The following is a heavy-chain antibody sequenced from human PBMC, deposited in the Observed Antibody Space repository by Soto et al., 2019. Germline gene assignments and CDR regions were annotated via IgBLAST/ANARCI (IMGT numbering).Heavy chain of an antibody. Sequence: EASVKVSGKASGVTFSSYAISWVRQAPGQGLEWMGGIIPIFGTANYAQKFQGRVTITADKSTSTAYMELSSLRSEDTAVYYCASATMNGAFDIWGQGTMVTVSS. CDR3: ASATMNGAFDI. CDR1: GVTFSSYA. D-gene: IGHD3-22*01. V-gene: IGHV1-69*06. CDR2: IIPIFGTA. J-gene: IGHJ3*02.